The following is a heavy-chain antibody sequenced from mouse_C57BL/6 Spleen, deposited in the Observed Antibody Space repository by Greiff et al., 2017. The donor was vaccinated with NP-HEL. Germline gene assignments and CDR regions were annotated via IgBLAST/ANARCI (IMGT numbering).Heavy chain of an antibody. V-gene: IGHV1-69*01. Sequence: QVQLQQPGAELVMPGASVKLSCKASGYTFTSYWMHWVKQRPGQGLEWIGEIDPSDSYTNYNQKFKGKSTLTVDKSSSTAYVQLSSLASEDSAVYYCAGYYYGSSYVHWYFDVWGTGTTVTGAS. CDR1: GYTFTSYW. CDR2: IDPSDSYT. D-gene: IGHD1-1*01. J-gene: IGHJ1*03. CDR3: AGYYYGSSYVHWYFDV.